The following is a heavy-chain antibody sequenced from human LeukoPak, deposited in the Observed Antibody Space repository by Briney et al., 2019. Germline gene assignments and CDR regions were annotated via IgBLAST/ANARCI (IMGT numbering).Heavy chain of an antibody. V-gene: IGHV5-51*01. J-gene: IGHJ4*02. D-gene: IGHD2-2*01. CDR1: GYSFATYW. Sequence: GESLKISCKVSGYSFATYWIGWVRPVPGKGLEWMGIIYPDDSDTRYSPSFQGQVTISADKSISTAYLQWSSLKASDTAMYYCATPYPREYCSSTTCYFNYWGQGTLVTVSS. CDR3: ATPYPREYCSSTTCYFNY. CDR2: IYPDDSDT.